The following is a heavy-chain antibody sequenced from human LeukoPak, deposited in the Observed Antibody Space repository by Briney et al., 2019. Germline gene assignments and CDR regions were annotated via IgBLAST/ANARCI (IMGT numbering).Heavy chain of an antibody. Sequence: SETLSLTCTVSGGSISSYYWNWIRQPPGKGLEWIGYIYYTGSSNYNPSLKSRVTILVDTSKNQFSLKLSSVTAADTAVYYCARGPYYYDSSGYYWFDPWGQGTLVTVSS. D-gene: IGHD3-22*01. V-gene: IGHV4-59*01. CDR2: IYYTGSS. CDR3: ARGPYYYDSSGYYWFDP. CDR1: GGSISSYY. J-gene: IGHJ5*02.